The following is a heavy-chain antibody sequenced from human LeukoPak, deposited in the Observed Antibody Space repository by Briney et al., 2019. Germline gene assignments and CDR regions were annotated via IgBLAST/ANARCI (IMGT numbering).Heavy chain of an antibody. CDR2: INTNTGNP. Sequence: GASVKVSCKASGYTFTSYAMNWERQAPGQGLEWMGWINTNTGNPTYAQGFTGRFVFSLDTSVSTAYLQISSLKAEDTAVYYCATVVTTGEYYYYMDVWGKGTTVTVSS. CDR3: ATVVTTGEYYYYMDV. J-gene: IGHJ6*03. CDR1: GYTFTSYA. V-gene: IGHV7-4-1*02. D-gene: IGHD4-17*01.